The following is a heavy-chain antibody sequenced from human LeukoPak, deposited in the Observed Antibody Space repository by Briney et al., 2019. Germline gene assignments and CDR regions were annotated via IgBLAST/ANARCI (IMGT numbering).Heavy chain of an antibody. CDR3: ARDHHYYDSSGYYINFDY. V-gene: IGHV4-38-2*02. CDR1: GYSISSGYY. D-gene: IGHD3-22*01. CDR2: IYHSGST. Sequence: SETLSLTCTVSGYSISSGYYWGWIRQPPGKGLEWIGSIYHSGSTYYNPSLKSRVTISVDTSKNQFSLKLSSVTAADTAVYYCARDHHYYDSSGYYINFDYWGQGTLVTVSS. J-gene: IGHJ4*02.